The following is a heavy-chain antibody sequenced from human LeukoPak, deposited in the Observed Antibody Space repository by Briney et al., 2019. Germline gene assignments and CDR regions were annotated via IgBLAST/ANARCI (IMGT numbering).Heavy chain of an antibody. J-gene: IGHJ5*02. CDR1: GYTFTSYD. V-gene: IGHV1-8*01. CDR2: MNPNSGNT. CDR3: ATSYCGGDCYLGNWFDP. Sequence: ASVKVSCKASGYTFTSYDINWVRQATGQGLEWMGWMNPNSGNTGHAQKLQGRVTMTRNTSISTAYMELSSLGSEDTAVYYCATSYCGGDCYLGNWFDPWGQGTLVTVSS. D-gene: IGHD2-21*01.